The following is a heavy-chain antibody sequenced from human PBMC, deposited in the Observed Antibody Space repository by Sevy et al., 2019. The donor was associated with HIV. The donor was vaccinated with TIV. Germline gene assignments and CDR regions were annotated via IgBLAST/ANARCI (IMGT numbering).Heavy chain of an antibody. V-gene: IGHV3-23*01. CDR3: ASEMGVVDY. CDR2: ISGSGGST. D-gene: IGHD3-10*01. Sequence: GGSLRLSCAASGFTFSSYAMSWVRQAPGKGLEWVSAISGSGGSTYYADSVKGRFTISRDNAKNSLYLQMNSLRDEDTAVYYCASEMGVVDYWGQGTLVTVSS. CDR1: GFTFSSYA. J-gene: IGHJ4*02.